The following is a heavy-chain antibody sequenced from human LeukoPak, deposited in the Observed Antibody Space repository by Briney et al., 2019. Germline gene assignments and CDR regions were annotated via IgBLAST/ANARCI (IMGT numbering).Heavy chain of an antibody. D-gene: IGHD1-7*01. V-gene: IGHV4-4*07. Sequence: SETLSLTCTVSGGSISSYYWSWIRQPAGKGLEWIGRIYTSGSTNYNPSLKSRVTMSVDTSKNQFSLKLSSVTAADTAVYYCAREVELRPIMHNWFDPWGQGTLVTVSS. CDR2: IYTSGST. CDR1: GGSISSYY. J-gene: IGHJ5*02. CDR3: AREVELRPIMHNWFDP.